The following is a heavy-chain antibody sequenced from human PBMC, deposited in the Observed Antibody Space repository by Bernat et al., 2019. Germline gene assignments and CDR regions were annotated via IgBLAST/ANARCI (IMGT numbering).Heavy chain of an antibody. D-gene: IGHD5-24*01. CDR2: IIPIFGTA. CDR1: GGTFSSYA. V-gene: IGHV1-69*01. Sequence: QVQLVQSGAEVKKPGSSVKVSCKASGGTFSSYAISWVRQAPGQGLEWMGGIIPIFGTANYAQKFQGRVTITADESTSTAYMELSSLRSEDTAVYYCARGVGDDFYYYYYCGMDVWGQGTTVTVSS. J-gene: IGHJ6*02. CDR3: ARGVGDDFYYYYYCGMDV.